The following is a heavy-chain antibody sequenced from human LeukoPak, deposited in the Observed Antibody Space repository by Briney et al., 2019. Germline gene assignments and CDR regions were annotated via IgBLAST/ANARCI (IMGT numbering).Heavy chain of an antibody. D-gene: IGHD5-18*01. CDR3: AKGVGGYTIGYYFDH. V-gene: IGHV3-30*18. CDR1: GFTFNTYG. CDR2: ISYDASNK. J-gene: IGHJ4*02. Sequence: GGSLRLSCAASGFTFNTYGMHWVRQAPGKGLEWVAVISYDASNKNYADPVKGRFTISRDYSKNTVYLQMNSLRAEDTAVYFCAKGVGGYTIGYYFDHWGQGTPVTVSS.